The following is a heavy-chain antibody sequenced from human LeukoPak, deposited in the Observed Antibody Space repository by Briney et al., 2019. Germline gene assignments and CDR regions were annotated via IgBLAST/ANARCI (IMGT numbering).Heavy chain of an antibody. D-gene: IGHD5-18*01. V-gene: IGHV4-59*08. CDR2: IYYSGST. J-gene: IGHJ4*02. CDR3: ARQGTYTATFDY. CDR1: GGSMSSFY. Sequence: SETLSLTCTGSGGSMSSFYWSWIRQPPGKGLEWIGYIYYSGSTNYNPSLKSRVTISIDTSRNQFSLKLSSVTAADAAVYYCARQGTYTATFDYWGQGRLVTVSS.